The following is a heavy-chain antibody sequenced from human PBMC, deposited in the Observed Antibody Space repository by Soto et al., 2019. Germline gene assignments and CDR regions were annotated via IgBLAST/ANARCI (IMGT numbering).Heavy chain of an antibody. D-gene: IGHD4-17*01. CDR1: GGSISSYY. CDR2: IYYSGST. J-gene: IGHJ4*02. CDR3: ASRYGGTLDY. Sequence: QVQLQESGPGLVKPSETLSLTCTVSGGSISSYYWSWIRQPPGKGLEWIGYIYYSGSTNYNPSLKSQLTISVDTSKNQYPLKLSSVTAADTAVYYCASRYGGTLDYWGQGTLVTVSS. V-gene: IGHV4-59*08.